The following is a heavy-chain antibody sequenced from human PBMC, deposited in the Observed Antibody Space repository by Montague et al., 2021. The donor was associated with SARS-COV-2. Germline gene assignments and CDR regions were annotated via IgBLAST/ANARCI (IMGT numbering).Heavy chain of an antibody. J-gene: IGHJ6*03. V-gene: IGHV4-34*01. D-gene: IGHD2-2*01. CDR1: GGSFSGHY. CDR2: INHSGSP. CDR3: ARGQPAAVTLYGIWNGQRDYYYYIDV. Sequence: SETLSLTCAVYGGSFSGHYWSWIRQPPGKGLEWIGEINHSGSPKYNPSLKSRVILLVDTSKNQFSLKLSSVTAADTAVYYCARGQPAAVTLYGIWNGQRDYYYYIDVWAKGTPVTVSS.